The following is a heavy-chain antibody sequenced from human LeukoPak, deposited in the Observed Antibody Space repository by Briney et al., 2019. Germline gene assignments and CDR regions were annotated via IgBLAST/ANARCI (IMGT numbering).Heavy chain of an antibody. Sequence: SQTLSLTCTVSGGSISSGSYYWSWIRQPAGKGLEWIGRIYTSGSTNYNPSLKSRVTISVDTSKNQFSLKLSSVTAADTAVYYCARGGNIVVVVAAVAFDIWGQGTMVTVSS. CDR2: IYTSGST. J-gene: IGHJ3*02. D-gene: IGHD2-15*01. V-gene: IGHV4-61*02. CDR3: ARGGNIVVVVAAVAFDI. CDR1: GGSISSGSYY.